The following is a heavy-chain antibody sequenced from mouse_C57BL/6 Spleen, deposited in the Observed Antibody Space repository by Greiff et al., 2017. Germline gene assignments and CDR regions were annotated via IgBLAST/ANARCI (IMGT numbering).Heavy chain of an antibody. V-gene: IGHV1-15*01. D-gene: IGHD1-1*01. CDR2: MDPETGGT. CDR3: ARESSSPAWFAY. CDR1: GYTFTDYE. J-gene: IGHJ3*01. Sequence: VQLQQSGAELVSPGAPVTLSCKVSGYTFTDYEIPWVKQTPVHGLEWIGAMDPETGGTAYNQKFKGKAILTAATSSNTAYMQLSSRTTEDAAIDYCARESSSPAWFAYWGQGTLVTVSA.